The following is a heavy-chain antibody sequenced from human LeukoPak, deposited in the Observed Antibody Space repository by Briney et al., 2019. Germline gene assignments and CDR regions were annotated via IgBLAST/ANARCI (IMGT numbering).Heavy chain of an antibody. Sequence: GGSLRLSCAASGFTFDDYAMHWVRQAPGKGLEWVSGISWNSGSIGYADSVKGRFTISRDNAKNSLYLQMNSLRAEDTAFYYCAKDPFKGIAAVYFDYWGQGTLVTVSS. CDR3: AKDPFKGIAAVYFDY. V-gene: IGHV3-9*01. J-gene: IGHJ4*02. D-gene: IGHD6-13*01. CDR1: GFTFDDYA. CDR2: ISWNSGSI.